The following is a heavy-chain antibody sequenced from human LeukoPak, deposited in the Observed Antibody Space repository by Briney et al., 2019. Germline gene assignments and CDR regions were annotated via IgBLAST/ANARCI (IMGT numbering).Heavy chain of an antibody. D-gene: IGHD5-18*01. CDR1: GFTFDDYT. J-gene: IGHJ6*02. Sequence: GRSLRLSCAASGFTFDDYTMHWVRHAPGKGLEWVSLISGDSGSTYYADSVKGRFTISRDNSKNSLYLQMNSLRNDDTALYYCAKDTEGYTYGYYYYGMDVWGQGTTVTVSS. CDR2: ISGDSGST. V-gene: IGHV3-43*02. CDR3: AKDTEGYTYGYYYYGMDV.